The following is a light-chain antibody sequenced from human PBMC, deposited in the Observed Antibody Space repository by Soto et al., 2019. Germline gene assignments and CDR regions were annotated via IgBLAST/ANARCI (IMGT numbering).Light chain of an antibody. V-gene: IGKV3-15*01. CDR1: QTVYSN. CDR2: VAS. J-gene: IGKJ4*01. CDR3: QQYNKWPLS. Sequence: EMVMTQSPATLSVSPGERATLSCRASQTVYSNLAWYQQKPGHAPRLLIYVASTRATGIPARFSASGSGTEFTLTISSLQSEDFAVYFCQQYNKWPLSFGGGTKVEIK.